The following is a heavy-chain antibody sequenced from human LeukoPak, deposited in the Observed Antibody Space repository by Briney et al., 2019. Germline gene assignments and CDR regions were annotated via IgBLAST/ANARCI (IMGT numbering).Heavy chain of an antibody. D-gene: IGHD3-10*01. CDR1: GFTFSSKW. Sequence: GGSLRLSCEASGFTFSSKWMSWVRQAPGKGPEWVANIKQDESERYTVDSVKGRFTISRDNAKNSVYLHMNSLRAEDTALYYCARLSAYYYGSFFYYYMDVWGKGTTVTVSS. V-gene: IGHV3-7*01. CDR2: IKQDESER. CDR3: ARLSAYYYGSFFYYYMDV. J-gene: IGHJ6*03.